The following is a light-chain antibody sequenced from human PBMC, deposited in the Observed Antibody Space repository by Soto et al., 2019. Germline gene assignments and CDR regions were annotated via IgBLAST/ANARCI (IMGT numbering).Light chain of an antibody. CDR3: QQYGSSSWT. Sequence: EIVLTQSPVTLSLSPGERATLSCRASQSVSSSYLAWYQQKPGQAPRLLIYGASSGATGIPDRFSGSGSGTDFTLTISRLEPEDFAVYYCQQYGSSSWTFGQGTKVDIK. V-gene: IGKV3-20*01. CDR1: QSVSSSY. J-gene: IGKJ1*01. CDR2: GAS.